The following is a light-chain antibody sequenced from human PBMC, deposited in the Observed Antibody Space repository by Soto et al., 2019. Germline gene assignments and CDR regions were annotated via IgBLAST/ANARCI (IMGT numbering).Light chain of an antibody. CDR3: QQRSNWPST. CDR2: DAS. Sequence: EIVLTQSPATLSLSPGDRATLSCRASQSVSSYLAWYQQKPGQAPRLLIYDASNRATGIPARFSGSGSGTDLTLTIPSLEPEDFAVYYCQQRSNWPSTFGGGTKVEIK. J-gene: IGKJ4*01. V-gene: IGKV3-11*01. CDR1: QSVSSY.